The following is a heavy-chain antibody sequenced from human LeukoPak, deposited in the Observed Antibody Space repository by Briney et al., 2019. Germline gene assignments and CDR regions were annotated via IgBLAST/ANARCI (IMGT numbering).Heavy chain of an antibody. CDR2: ITGSGDNT. CDR1: GFIFNSHD. J-gene: IGHJ4*02. D-gene: IGHD2-8*01. CDR3: ARRYCTNGNCFGFTLDC. Sequence: GGSLRLSCAASGFIFNSHDMGWVRQAPGKGLEWVSRITGSGDNTYYADSVKGRFTISRDNSKNTVHLQMNSLTAEDTAMYYCARRYCTNGNCFGFTLDCWGQGTLVTVSS. V-gene: IGHV3-23*01.